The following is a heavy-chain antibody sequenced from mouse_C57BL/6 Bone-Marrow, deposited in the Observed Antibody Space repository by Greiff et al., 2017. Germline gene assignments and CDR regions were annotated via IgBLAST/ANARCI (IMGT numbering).Heavy chain of an antibody. J-gene: IGHJ3*01. CDR1: GFSLTSYG. Sequence: QVQLKQSGPGLVQPSQSLSITCTVSGFSLTSYGVHWVRQSPGKGLEWLGVIWSGGSTDYNAAFISRLSISKDNSKSQVFFKMNSLKADDTAIYYGARRRGEWFAYWGQGTLVTVSA. V-gene: IGHV2-2*01. CDR3: ARRRGEWFAY. CDR2: IWSGGST.